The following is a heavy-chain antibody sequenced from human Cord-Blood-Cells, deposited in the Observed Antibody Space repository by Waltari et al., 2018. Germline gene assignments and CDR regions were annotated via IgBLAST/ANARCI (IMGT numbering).Heavy chain of an antibody. Sequence: QVQLVQSGAEVKKTGSSVKVSCKASGGTFSSYAISWVRQAPGQGLEWMGGIIPIFGTANYAQKFQGRVTITADESTSTAYMELSSLRSEDTAVYYCAREGHSGSYYYFDYWGQGTLVTVSS. D-gene: IGHD1-26*01. CDR3: AREGHSGSYYYFDY. V-gene: IGHV1-69*01. CDR1: GGTFSSYA. J-gene: IGHJ4*02. CDR2: IIPIFGTA.